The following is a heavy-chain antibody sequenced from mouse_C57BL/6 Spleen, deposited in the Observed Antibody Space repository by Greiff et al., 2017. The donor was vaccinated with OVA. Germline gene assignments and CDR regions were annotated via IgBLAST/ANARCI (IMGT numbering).Heavy chain of an antibody. D-gene: IGHD1-2*01. CDR3: ARQGTTASSRGYFDY. V-gene: IGHV1-19*01. CDR1: GYTFTDYY. CDR2: INPYNGGT. J-gene: IGHJ2*01. Sequence: VQLQQSGPVLVKPGASVKMSCKASGYTFTDYYMNWVKQSHGKSLEWIGVINPYNGGTSYNQKFKGKATLTVDKSSSTAYMELNSLTSEDSAVYYCARQGTTASSRGYFDYWGQGTTLTVSS.